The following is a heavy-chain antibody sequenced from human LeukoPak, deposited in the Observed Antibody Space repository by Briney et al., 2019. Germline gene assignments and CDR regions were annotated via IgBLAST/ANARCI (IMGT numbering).Heavy chain of an antibody. CDR2: INSDGSST. CDR1: GFTFSSYW. D-gene: IGHD6-13*01. CDR3: ARIRMLYSSRGEFDY. J-gene: IGHJ4*02. V-gene: IGHV3-74*01. Sequence: GGPLRLPCAASGFTFSSYWMHWVRHAPGKARVGVSRINSDGSSTSYADSVKGRFTISRDNAKNTLYLQMNSLRAEDTAVYYCARIRMLYSSRGEFDYWGQGTLVTVSS.